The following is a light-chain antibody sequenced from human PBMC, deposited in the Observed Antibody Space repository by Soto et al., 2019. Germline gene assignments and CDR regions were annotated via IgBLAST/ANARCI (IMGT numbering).Light chain of an antibody. CDR2: DVS. J-gene: IGLJ2*01. V-gene: IGLV2-11*01. CDR1: SSDVGAYNY. CDR3: CSYAGMYTYVL. Sequence: QSALTQPRSVSGSPGQSVTISCTGTSSDVGAYNYVSWYQQHPDKAPKLLIYDVSQRPSGVPDRFAGSKSGYTAYLTISGLQAEDDADYYCCSYAGMYTYVLFGGGTKLTVL.